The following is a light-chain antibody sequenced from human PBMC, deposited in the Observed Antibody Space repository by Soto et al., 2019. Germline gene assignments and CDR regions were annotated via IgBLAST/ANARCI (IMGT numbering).Light chain of an antibody. Sequence: EIVLTQSPGTPSLSPGQRATLSCRASQRLSASDIAWYQQKPGQAPRLLIYGASSRATGIPDRFSGSGSGTDFTLTINRLEPEDFAVYYCQQYGDLPWTFGQGTKVDIK. V-gene: IGKV3-20*01. CDR1: QRLSASD. J-gene: IGKJ1*01. CDR3: QQYGDLPWT. CDR2: GAS.